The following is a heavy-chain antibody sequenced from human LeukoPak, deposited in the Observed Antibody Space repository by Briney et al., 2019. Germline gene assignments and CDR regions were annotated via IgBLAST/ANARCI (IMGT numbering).Heavy chain of an antibody. CDR1: GGSFSGYY. Sequence: PSETLSLTCAVYGGSFSGYYWSWLRQPPGKGLEWIGEINHSGSTNYNPSLKSRVTISVDTSKNQFSLKLSSVTAADAAVYYCARRKWLLEYYFDYWGQGTLVTVSS. J-gene: IGHJ4*02. CDR3: ARRKWLLEYYFDY. D-gene: IGHD5-12*01. CDR2: INHSGST. V-gene: IGHV4-34*01.